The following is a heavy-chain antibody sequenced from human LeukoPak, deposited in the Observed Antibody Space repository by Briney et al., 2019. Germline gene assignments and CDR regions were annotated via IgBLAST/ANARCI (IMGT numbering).Heavy chain of an antibody. J-gene: IGHJ4*02. V-gene: IGHV3-23*01. CDR3: AKGLYGSGTEGDY. CDR1: GFTFSSYA. CDR2: ISGSGGST. D-gene: IGHD3-10*01. Sequence: GGSLRLSCAASGFTFSSYAMSWVRQAPGKGLEWVSAISGSGGSTYYADSVKGRFTISRDNSKNTLYLQMNSLRAEDTAVYYCAKGLYGSGTEGDYWGQRTLVTVSS.